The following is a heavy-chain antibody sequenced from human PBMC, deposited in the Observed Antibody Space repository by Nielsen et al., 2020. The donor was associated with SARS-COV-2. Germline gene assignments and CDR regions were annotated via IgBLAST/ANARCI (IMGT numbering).Heavy chain of an antibody. V-gene: IGHV3-23*03. CDR3: AKAGPSTLVRAFFDY. CDR2: VYAGGAST. Sequence: GESLKISCAASGFTFSNYAMNWVRQAPGKGLEWVSVVYAGGASTYYADSVKGRFTISRDNSKNTLYLQMNSLRAEDTALYYCAKAGPSTLVRAFFDYWGQGTLVTVSS. CDR1: GFTFSNYA. J-gene: IGHJ4*02.